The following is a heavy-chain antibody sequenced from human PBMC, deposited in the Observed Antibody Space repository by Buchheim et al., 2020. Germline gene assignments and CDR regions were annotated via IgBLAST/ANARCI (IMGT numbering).Heavy chain of an antibody. J-gene: IGHJ4*02. CDR3: ASQYCSGGRCYSEYFDY. Sequence: QVQLQESGPGLVKPSQTLSLTFTFSFFSINSADYYWSWIRQPPGKGLEWIGYIYYSGSTHFNPSLISRVTMSIDTSKNQFSLRLNSVTAADTAVYYCASQYCSGGRCYSEYFDYWGQGTL. CDR1: FFSINSADYY. CDR2: IYYSGST. D-gene: IGHD2-15*01. V-gene: IGHV4-30-4*01.